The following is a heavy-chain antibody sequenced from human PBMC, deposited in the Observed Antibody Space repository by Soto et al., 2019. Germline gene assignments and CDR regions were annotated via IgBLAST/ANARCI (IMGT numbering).Heavy chain of an antibody. D-gene: IGHD3-10*02. V-gene: IGHV1-2*02. Sequence: QVQLVQSGAEVKKPGASVKVSCKASGYTFTGYYMHWVRQAPGQGLEWMGWINPNSGGTNYAQKFQGRVTMTRDTSISTAYMELSRLRSDDTXXXXXXRSELGSGSYSETWGQGTLVTVSS. CDR1: GYTFTGYY. CDR2: INPNSGGT. J-gene: IGHJ4*02. CDR3: XRSELGSGSYSET.